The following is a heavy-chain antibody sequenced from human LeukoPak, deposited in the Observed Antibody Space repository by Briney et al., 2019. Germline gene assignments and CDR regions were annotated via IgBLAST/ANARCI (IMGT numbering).Heavy chain of an antibody. CDR2: FYTSGST. CDR3: ARVSYDSSGYGYYFDY. V-gene: IGHV4-61*02. CDR1: GGSISSGSYY. Sequence: PSETLSLTCTVSGGSISSGSYYWSWIRQPAGKGLEWIGRFYTSGSTNYNPSLKSRVTISVDTSKNQFSLKLSSVTAADTAVYYCARVSYDSSGYGYYFDYWGQGTLVTVSS. D-gene: IGHD3-22*01. J-gene: IGHJ4*02.